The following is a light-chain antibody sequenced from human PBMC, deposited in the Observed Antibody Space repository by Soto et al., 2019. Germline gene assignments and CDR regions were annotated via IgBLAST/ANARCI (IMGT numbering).Light chain of an antibody. CDR3: QQRSFGLT. J-gene: IGKJ3*01. Sequence: EIVLTQSPATLSLSPGERATLSCRASQSVNSYLAWYQQKLGQAPRLLIYDASNRATAIPARFSGSGYGTDFTLTISSLEPEDIAVYYCQQRSFGLTFGPGTEVDLK. V-gene: IGKV3-11*01. CDR2: DAS. CDR1: QSVNSY.